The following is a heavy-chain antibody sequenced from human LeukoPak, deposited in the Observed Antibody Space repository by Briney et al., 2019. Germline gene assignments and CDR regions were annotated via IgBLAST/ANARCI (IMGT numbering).Heavy chain of an antibody. J-gene: IGHJ6*03. Sequence: GGSLRLSCAASGFTFSSYEMNWVRQAPGKGLEWVSYISSSGSTIYYADSVKGRFTISRDNAKNSLYLQMNSLRAEDTAVYYCARENYDILTGYYTYYYYYMDVWGKGTTVTVSS. CDR3: ARENYDILTGYYTYYYYYMDV. CDR1: GFTFSSYE. D-gene: IGHD3-9*01. V-gene: IGHV3-48*03. CDR2: ISSSGSTI.